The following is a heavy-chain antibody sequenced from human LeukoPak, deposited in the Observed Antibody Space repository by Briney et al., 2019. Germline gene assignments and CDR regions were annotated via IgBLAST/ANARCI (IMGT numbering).Heavy chain of an antibody. CDR3: ARDQLFLSNAFDM. J-gene: IGHJ3*02. CDR2: TYYRSQWYS. Sequence: QTLSLTCAISGDSVSRNTSAWNWIRQSPSRGLEWLGRTYYRSQWYSDYAVSVKSRITLNPDTSKNHISLQLNSVTPEDTAVYYCARDQLFLSNAFDMWGQGTMVIVSS. V-gene: IGHV6-1*01. CDR1: GDSVSRNTSA. D-gene: IGHD1-1*01.